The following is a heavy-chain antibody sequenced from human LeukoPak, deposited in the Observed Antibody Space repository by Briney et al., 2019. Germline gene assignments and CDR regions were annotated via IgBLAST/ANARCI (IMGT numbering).Heavy chain of an antibody. J-gene: IGHJ4*02. D-gene: IGHD3-10*01. CDR3: ARLQYSFLYGSGSYGVDY. CDR2: ISSSGSTI. Sequence: GGSLRLSCAASGFTFSDYYMSWIRQAPGKGLEWVSYISSSGSTIYYADSVKGRFTISRDNAKNSLYLQMNSLRAEDTAMYYCARLQYSFLYGSGSYGVDYWGQGTLVTVSS. CDR1: GFTFSDYY. V-gene: IGHV3-11*04.